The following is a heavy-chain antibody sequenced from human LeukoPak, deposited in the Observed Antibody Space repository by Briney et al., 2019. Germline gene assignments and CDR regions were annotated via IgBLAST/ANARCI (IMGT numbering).Heavy chain of an antibody. CDR2: ISYDGSNK. CDR3: AKRADSSAHSFDY. D-gene: IGHD3-22*01. J-gene: IGHJ4*02. CDR1: GFTFSSYA. V-gene: IGHV3-30*04. Sequence: GRSLRLSCAASGFTFSSYAMHWVRQAPGKGLGWVAVISYDGSNKYYADSVKGRFTISRDNAKNSLYLQMDSLRVEDTAVYYCAKRADSSAHSFDYWGQGTLVTVSS.